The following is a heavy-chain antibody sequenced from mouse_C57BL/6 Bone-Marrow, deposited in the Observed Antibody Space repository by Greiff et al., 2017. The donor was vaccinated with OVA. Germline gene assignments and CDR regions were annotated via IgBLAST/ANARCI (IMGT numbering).Heavy chain of an antibody. CDR3: TTFITTVVATNYFDY. Sequence: VQLKASGAELVRPGASVQLSCTASGFNIKDYYMHWVKQRPEQGLEWIGRIDPEDGDTEYAPKFQGKATMTADTSSNTAYLQLSSLTSEDTAVYYCTTFITTVVATNYFDYWGQGTTLTVSS. J-gene: IGHJ2*01. CDR2: IDPEDGDT. V-gene: IGHV14-1*01. CDR1: GFNIKDYY. D-gene: IGHD1-1*01.